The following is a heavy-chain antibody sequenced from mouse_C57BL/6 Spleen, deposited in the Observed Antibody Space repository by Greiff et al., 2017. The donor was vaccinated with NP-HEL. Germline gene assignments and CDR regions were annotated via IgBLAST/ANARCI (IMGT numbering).Heavy chain of an antibody. Sequence: QVQLKQSGTELVKPGASVKLSCKASGYTFTSYWMHWVKQRPGQGLEWIGNINPSNGGTNYNEKFKSKATLTVDKSSSTAYMQLSSLTSEDSAVYYCARDSSGHQAWFAYWGQGTLVTVSA. CDR3: ARDSSGHQAWFAY. CDR2: INPSNGGT. J-gene: IGHJ3*01. D-gene: IGHD3-2*02. CDR1: GYTFTSYW. V-gene: IGHV1-53*01.